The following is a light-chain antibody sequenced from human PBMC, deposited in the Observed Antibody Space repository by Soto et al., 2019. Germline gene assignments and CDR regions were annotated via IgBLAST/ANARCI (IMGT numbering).Light chain of an antibody. CDR1: SSDVGGYKF. CDR3: SSYAGSSPLYV. V-gene: IGLV2-14*01. Sequence: QSVLTQPASVSGSPGQSITISCTGTSSDVGGYKFVSWYQQHPDKVPKLLIYEVTNRPSGVSNRFSGSKSGNTASLTISGLQAEDAADYYCSSYAGSSPLYVFGTGTKVTVL. CDR2: EVT. J-gene: IGLJ1*01.